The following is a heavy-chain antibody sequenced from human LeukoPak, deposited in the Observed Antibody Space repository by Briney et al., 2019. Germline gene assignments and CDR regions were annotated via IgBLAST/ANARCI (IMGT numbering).Heavy chain of an antibody. J-gene: IGHJ4*02. V-gene: IGHV5-51*01. Sequence: GESLNISCKGSGYSFTSYWSCGVRQMPGKGLEWMGIIYPGDSATRYSPSFQGEVTISADKSITTAYLQWISMKASATSRYYSARVPIVRGVIIPYYFDYWGQGTLVTVSS. CDR2: IYPGDSAT. D-gene: IGHD3-10*01. CDR1: GYSFTSYW. CDR3: ARVPIVRGVIIPYYFDY.